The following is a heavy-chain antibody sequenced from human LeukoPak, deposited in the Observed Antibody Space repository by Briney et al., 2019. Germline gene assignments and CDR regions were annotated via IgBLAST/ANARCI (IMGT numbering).Heavy chain of an antibody. CDR2: ISYDGSGE. D-gene: IGHD3-10*01. CDR1: GFIFSSYV. CDR3: ARVPYVSGTFDY. V-gene: IGHV3-30-3*01. Sequence: PGRSLRLSCAASGFIFSSYVIHWVRQALGKGLEWVAVISYDGSGEYYTDSVKGRFTIYRDNSKNTLYLQMNSLRTEDTAVYYCARVPYVSGTFDYWGQGTLVTVSS. J-gene: IGHJ4*02.